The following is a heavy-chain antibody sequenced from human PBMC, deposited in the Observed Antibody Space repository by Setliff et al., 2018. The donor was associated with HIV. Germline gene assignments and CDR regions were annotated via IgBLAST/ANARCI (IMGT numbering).Heavy chain of an antibody. CDR2: ISDTSATI. CDR1: GFTFNTYT. Sequence: GGSLRLSCAASGFTFNTYTMNWVRQAPGKGLEWLSYISDTSATISYADSVKGRFTISRDNAKNSLYLQMNSLRAEDTAVYYCARTGHYYYYYMGVWGKGTTVTVS. J-gene: IGHJ6*03. CDR3: ARTGHYYYYYMGV. V-gene: IGHV3-48*04.